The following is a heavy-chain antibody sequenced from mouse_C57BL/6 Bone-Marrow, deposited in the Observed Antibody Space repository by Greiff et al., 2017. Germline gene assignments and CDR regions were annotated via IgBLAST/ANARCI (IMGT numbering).Heavy chain of an antibody. Sequence: EVNVVESGGGLVKPGGSLKLSCAASGFTFSSYAMSWVRQTPEKRLEWVATISDGGSYTYYPDNVKGRFPISRDNAKNNLYLQMSHLKSEDTAMYYCARNWDLDYWGQGTTLTVSS. CDR3: ARNWDLDY. CDR1: GFTFSSYA. D-gene: IGHD4-1*01. J-gene: IGHJ2*01. CDR2: ISDGGSYT. V-gene: IGHV5-4*03.